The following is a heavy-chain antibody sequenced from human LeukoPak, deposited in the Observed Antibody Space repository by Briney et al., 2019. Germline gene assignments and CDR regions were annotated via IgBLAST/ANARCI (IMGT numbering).Heavy chain of an antibody. V-gene: IGHV3-23*01. J-gene: IGHJ4*02. CDR2: ISGSGGST. D-gene: IGHD3-10*01. CDR3: GRQGIYASGNLDY. CDR1: GFTFSSYA. Sequence: GGSLRLSCAASGFTFSSYAMSWVRQAPGKGLEWVSAISGSGGSTYYADSVKGRFTISRDNSKNTLYLQINNLRAEDTALYYCGRQGIYASGNLDYWGQGSLVTVSS.